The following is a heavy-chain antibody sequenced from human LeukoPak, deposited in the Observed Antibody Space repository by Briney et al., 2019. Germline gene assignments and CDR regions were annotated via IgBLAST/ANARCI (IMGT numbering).Heavy chain of an antibody. Sequence: SETLSLTCTVSGGSISSSSYYWGWIRQPPGKGLEWIGSIYYSGSTYYNPSLKSRVTISVDTSKNQFSLKLSSATAADTAVYYCARLSASGSFEAFDIWGQGTMVTVSS. CDR3: ARLSASGSFEAFDI. D-gene: IGHD3-22*01. CDR2: IYYSGST. CDR1: GGSISSSSYY. J-gene: IGHJ3*02. V-gene: IGHV4-39*01.